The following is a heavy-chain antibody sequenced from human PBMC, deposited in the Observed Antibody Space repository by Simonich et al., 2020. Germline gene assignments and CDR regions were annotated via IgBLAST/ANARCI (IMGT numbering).Heavy chain of an antibody. Sequence: EVQLVESGGGLVKPGGSLRLSCAASGFTFSSYSMNWVRQGPGKGREWVSSISSSSSYRYYADSVKGRFTISRDNAKNSLYLQMNSLRAEDTAVYYCARDAAGDYWGQGTLVTVSS. CDR1: GFTFSSYS. J-gene: IGHJ4*02. V-gene: IGHV3-21*01. CDR2: ISSSSSYR. CDR3: ARDAAGDY. D-gene: IGHD6-13*01.